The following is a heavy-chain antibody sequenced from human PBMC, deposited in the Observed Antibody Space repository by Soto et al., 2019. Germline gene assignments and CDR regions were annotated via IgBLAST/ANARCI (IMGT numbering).Heavy chain of an antibody. V-gene: IGHV1-69*06. CDR1: GGTFSSYA. D-gene: IGHD2-15*01. Sequence: QVQLVQSGAEVKKPGSSVKVSCKASGGTFSSYAISWVRQAPGQGLEWMGGSIPIFGTENYAQKFQGRVTITADKSTSTAYMELSSLRSEDTAVYHCASLRGDIVVVVAHDAFDIWGQGTMVTVSS. J-gene: IGHJ3*02. CDR3: ASLRGDIVVVVAHDAFDI. CDR2: SIPIFGTE.